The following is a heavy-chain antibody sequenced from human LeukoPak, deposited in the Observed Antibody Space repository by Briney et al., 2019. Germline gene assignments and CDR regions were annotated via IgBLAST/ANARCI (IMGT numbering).Heavy chain of an antibody. V-gene: IGHV3-7*01. CDR1: GFTFSNYW. CDR3: ARGWDYGEFDY. J-gene: IGHJ4*02. Sequence: GGSLRLSCAASGFTFSNYWMAWVRQAPGKGPEWVANINLDGSQKYYVDSVKGRFTISRDNAENSLYLQMNSLRAEDTAVYYCARGWDYGEFDYWGQGTLVTVSS. CDR2: INLDGSQK. D-gene: IGHD4-17*01.